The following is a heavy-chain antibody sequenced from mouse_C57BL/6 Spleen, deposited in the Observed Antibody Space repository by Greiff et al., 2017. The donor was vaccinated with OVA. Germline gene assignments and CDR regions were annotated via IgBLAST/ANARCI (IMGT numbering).Heavy chain of an antibody. D-gene: IGHD2-1*01. V-gene: IGHV10-1*01. CDR3: VRLGIYYGNRYYAMDD. CDR2: IRSKSNNYAT. Sequence: EVQLVESGGGLVQPKGSLKLSCAASGFSFNTYAMNWVRQAPGKGLEWVARIRSKSNNYATYYADSVKDRFTISRDDSESMLYLQMNNLKTEDTAMYYCVRLGIYYGNRYYAMDDWGQGTSVTVSS. CDR1: GFSFNTYA. J-gene: IGHJ4*01.